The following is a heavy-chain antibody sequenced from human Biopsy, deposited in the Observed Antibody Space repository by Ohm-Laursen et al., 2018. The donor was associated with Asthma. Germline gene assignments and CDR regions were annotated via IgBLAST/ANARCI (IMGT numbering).Heavy chain of an antibody. CDR1: GYTFTSYY. Sequence: ASVNLSCKASGYTFTSYYMHSVRLAPGQGLEWMGIINPSGGSTSYAQKFHGRVTMTRDTSTSTVFMELSSLRSEDTAVYYGARAGALIVGATMGYWGQGTLVTVSS. CDR3: ARAGALIVGATMGY. CDR2: INPSGGST. V-gene: IGHV1-46*01. J-gene: IGHJ4*02. D-gene: IGHD1-26*01.